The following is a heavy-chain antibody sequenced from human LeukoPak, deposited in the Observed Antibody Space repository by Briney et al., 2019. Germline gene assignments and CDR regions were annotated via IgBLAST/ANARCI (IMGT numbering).Heavy chain of an antibody. CDR2: IFHSANT. J-gene: IGHJ5*02. CDR1: GYSISSGYY. CDR3: ARHRPSSGYTP. V-gene: IGHV4-38-2*02. Sequence: TSETLSLTCTVSGYSISSGYYWGWIRQPPGKGLEWIGSIFHSANTYYNPSLKSRVTISVDTSKNQFSLKLSSVTAADTAVYYCARHRPSSGYTPWGQGTLVTVSS. D-gene: IGHD3-22*01.